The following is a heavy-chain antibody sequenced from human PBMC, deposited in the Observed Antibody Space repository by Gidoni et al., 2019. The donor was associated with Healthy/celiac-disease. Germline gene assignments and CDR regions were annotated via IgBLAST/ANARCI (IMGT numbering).Heavy chain of an antibody. V-gene: IGHV3-73*01. Sequence: QLLESVGGLVQPDVSLKLSCASSGFTFSGSAIPWVRQDSGKGLEWVGRIRSKANSYATEDAESVKGRFTISRDDSKNTAYLKMNSLKTEDTAVYYWTRAERDYGGQGTLVTVSS. J-gene: IGHJ4*02. CDR2: IRSKANSYAT. CDR1: GFTFSGSA. CDR3: TRAERDY.